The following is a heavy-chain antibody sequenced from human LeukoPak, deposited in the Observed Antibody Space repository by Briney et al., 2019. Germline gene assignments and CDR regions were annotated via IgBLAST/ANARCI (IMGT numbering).Heavy chain of an antibody. D-gene: IGHD2-2*01. Sequence: GGSLRLSCAASGFTFSSYAMSWVRQAPVKGLEWVAAIQYDGSKQYYTESAKGRFTISRDDSKNTVYLQVNSLRVEDTAVYYCARDDCSSPSCLAYWGQGTLVTVSS. J-gene: IGHJ4*02. CDR3: ARDDCSSPSCLAY. CDR2: IQYDGSKQ. V-gene: IGHV3-30*03. CDR1: GFTFSSYA.